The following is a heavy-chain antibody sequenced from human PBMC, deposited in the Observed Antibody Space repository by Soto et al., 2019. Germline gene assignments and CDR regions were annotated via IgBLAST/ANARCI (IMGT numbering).Heavy chain of an antibody. D-gene: IGHD2-15*01. CDR2: ISGSGGST. J-gene: IGHJ3*02. Sequence: GGSLRLSCAASGFTFSSYAMSRVRQAPGKGLEWVSAISGSGGSTYYADSVKGRFTISRDNAKNSLYLQMNSLRAEDTALYYCAKGVVVVAATDDAFDIWGQGTMVTVSS. CDR1: GFTFSSYA. CDR3: AKGVVVVAATDDAFDI. V-gene: IGHV3-23*01.